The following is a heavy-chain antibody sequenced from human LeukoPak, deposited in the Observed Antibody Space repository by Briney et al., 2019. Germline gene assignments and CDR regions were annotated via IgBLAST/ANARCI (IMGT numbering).Heavy chain of an antibody. CDR2: IWYDGSNK. V-gene: IGHV3-33*01. CDR3: ARDAARTTSDY. Sequence: GRTLRLSCAASGFTFSSYGMHWVRQAPGKGLEWVAVIWYDGSNKYYADSVKGRFTISRDNSKNTLYLQMNSLRAEDTAVYYCARDAARTTSDYWGQGTLVTVSS. D-gene: IGHD4-11*01. CDR1: GFTFSSYG. J-gene: IGHJ4*02.